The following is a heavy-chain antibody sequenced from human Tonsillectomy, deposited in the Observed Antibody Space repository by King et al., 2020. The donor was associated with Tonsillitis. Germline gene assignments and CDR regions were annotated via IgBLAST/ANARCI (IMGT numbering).Heavy chain of an antibody. J-gene: IGHJ2*01. CDR3: VRDYSPSTTDPSLHEDWYSDL. D-gene: IGHD1-26*01. CDR2: TYYSGST. CDR1: GGSISPYY. Sequence: QLQESGPGLVKPSETLSLTCTVSGGSISPYYWSWIRQPPGKGLEWIGYTYYSGSTNYNPSLKSRLTISVDTSKNQFSLKLSTVTAADTAVYYCVRDYSPSTTDPSLHEDWYSDLWGRGTLVTVSS. V-gene: IGHV4-59*01.